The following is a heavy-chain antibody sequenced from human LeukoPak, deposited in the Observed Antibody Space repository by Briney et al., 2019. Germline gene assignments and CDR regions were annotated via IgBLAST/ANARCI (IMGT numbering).Heavy chain of an antibody. CDR2: IYYSGST. V-gene: IGHV4-39*07. CDR1: GGSISSSSYY. Sequence: SETLSLTCTVSGGSISSSSYYWGWIRQPPGKGLEWNGSIYYSGSTYYNPSLKSRVTISVDTSKNQFSLKLSSVTAADTAVYYCARFPGGYYGPEVVDAFDIWGQGTMVTVSS. D-gene: IGHD1-26*01. CDR3: ARFPGGYYGPEVVDAFDI. J-gene: IGHJ3*02.